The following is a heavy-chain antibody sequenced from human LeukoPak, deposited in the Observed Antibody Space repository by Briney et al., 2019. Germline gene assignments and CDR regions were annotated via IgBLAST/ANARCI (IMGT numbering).Heavy chain of an antibody. Sequence: ASVKVSCKASGYTFTCYYMQWVRQAPGQGLEGMGWINPNRGGTNYAQKFQGGSTMNRDTPFSTAYMELSRLRYDDTPGSYCARDRRTIGTYSSGWFGSFAPWGPGNLVTVSS. CDR2: INPNRGGT. CDR3: ARDRRTIGTYSSGWFGSFAP. CDR1: GYTFTCYY. D-gene: IGHD6-19*01. J-gene: IGHJ5*02. V-gene: IGHV1-2*02.